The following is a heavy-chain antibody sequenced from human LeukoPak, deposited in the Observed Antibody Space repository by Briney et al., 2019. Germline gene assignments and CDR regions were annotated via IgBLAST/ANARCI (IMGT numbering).Heavy chain of an antibody. D-gene: IGHD6-19*01. V-gene: IGHV3-23*01. CDR3: AKGLGFLPQFDY. Sequence: QTGGSLRLSCAASGFTFSTEAMTWVRQGPGKGLEWVSTIGDSGGTTYYEDSVQGRFTISRDNSKNTVYLQMNSLRAEDTALYYCAKGLGFLPQFDYWGQGTLVAVSS. J-gene: IGHJ4*02. CDR1: GFTFSTEA. CDR2: IGDSGGTT.